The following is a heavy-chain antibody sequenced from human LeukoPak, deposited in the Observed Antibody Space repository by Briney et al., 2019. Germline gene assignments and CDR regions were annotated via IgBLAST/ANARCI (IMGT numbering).Heavy chain of an antibody. CDR3: ARDFSLVVGASDS. Sequence: GGSLRLSCAASGFTISAYAMAWVRRPPGRGLEWVSTMALSGGPTHYADAVEGRFTISRDDSKSTLYLHINNLRAEDTAVYYCARDFSLVVGASDSWGKGTLVTVSS. CDR2: MALSGGPT. J-gene: IGHJ5*02. V-gene: IGHV3-23*01. CDR1: GFTISAYA. D-gene: IGHD1-26*01.